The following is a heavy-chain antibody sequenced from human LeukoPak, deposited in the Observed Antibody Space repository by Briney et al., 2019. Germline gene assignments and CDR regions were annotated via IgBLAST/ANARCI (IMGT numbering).Heavy chain of an antibody. J-gene: IGHJ3*02. CDR3: ARMVIRAYCSGGGCYEHAFDI. V-gene: IGHV4-59*08. Sequence: SETLSLTCTVSGGSISTYYWSWIRQPPGKGLEWIGYIYYSGSINYNPSLKSRVTISVDTSKIQFSLKLNSVTAADTAVYYCARMVIRAYCSGGGCYEHAFDIWGQGTVVTVSS. CDR2: IYYSGSI. CDR1: GGSISTYY. D-gene: IGHD2-15*01.